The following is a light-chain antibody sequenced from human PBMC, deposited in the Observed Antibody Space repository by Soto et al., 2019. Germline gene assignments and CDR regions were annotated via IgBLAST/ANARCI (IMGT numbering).Light chain of an antibody. CDR1: SGHSSYA. Sequence: QLVLTQSPSASASLGASVKLTCTLSSGHSSYAIAWHQQQPEKGPRYLMKVNSNGSHSQGDGIPDRFSGSSSGAERYLTISSLQSEDEADYCCQTWGSGIRVVFGGGTKLTVL. V-gene: IGLV4-69*01. J-gene: IGLJ2*01. CDR3: QTWGSGIRVV. CDR2: VNSNGSH.